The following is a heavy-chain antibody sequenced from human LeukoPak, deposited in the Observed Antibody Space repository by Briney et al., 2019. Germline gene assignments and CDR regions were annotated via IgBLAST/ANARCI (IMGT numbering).Heavy chain of an antibody. V-gene: IGHV4-39*01. J-gene: IGHJ4*02. D-gene: IGHD6-13*01. Sequence: SESLSLTCSVSGDSISSRSYYWGWIRQPPGKGLEWIGSIYYSGSTYYNPSLKSRVTISVYTSKNQFSLKLSSVTAADTAVYYCARARGQQLVTWGQGTLVTVSS. CDR3: ARARGQQLVT. CDR2: IYYSGST. CDR1: GDSISSRSYY.